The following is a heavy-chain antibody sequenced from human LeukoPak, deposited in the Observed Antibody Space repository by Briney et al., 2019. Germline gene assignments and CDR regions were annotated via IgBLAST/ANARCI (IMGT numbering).Heavy chain of an antibody. CDR3: ARYGPGQPYFDY. CDR2: IYQSGGT. Sequence: SETLSLTCTVSGYSITSDYYWGWIRQPPGKGLEWIGSIYQSGGTYYNPSLKSRVTISVDTSKNQFSLNLSSVTAADTAVYYCARYGPGQPYFDYWGQGALVTVSS. D-gene: IGHD3-10*01. V-gene: IGHV4-38-2*02. J-gene: IGHJ4*02. CDR1: GYSITSDYY.